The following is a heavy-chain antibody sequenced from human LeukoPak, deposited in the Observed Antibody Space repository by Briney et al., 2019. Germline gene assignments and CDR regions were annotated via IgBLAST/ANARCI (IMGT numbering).Heavy chain of an antibody. V-gene: IGHV3-48*01. Sequence: GGSLRLSCAASGFTFSTYCMNWVREAPGKGLEWVSYISSSSSTIYYADSVKGRFTFARDYAKNSLYLEVNMLRGEDTAEYAYAGESSWELAFGDWGQLTLVTVSS. CDR2: ISSSSSTI. CDR1: GFTFSTYC. CDR3: AGESSWELAFGD. J-gene: IGHJ4*02. D-gene: IGHD1-26*01.